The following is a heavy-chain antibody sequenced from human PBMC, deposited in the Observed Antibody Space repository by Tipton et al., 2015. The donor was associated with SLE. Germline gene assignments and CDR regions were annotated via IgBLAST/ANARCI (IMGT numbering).Heavy chain of an antibody. V-gene: IGHV4-34*01. J-gene: IGHJ4*02. CDR3: ARCTILGVVRGSFDS. D-gene: IGHD3-3*01. Sequence: TLSLTCAVYGGSFSDYFWTWIRQSPGKGLERIGDVNHSGSTDYHPSLKSRVTMSVDTSKNQFSLKLTSVTAADTALYYCARCTILGVVRGSFDSWGQGTLVTVS. CDR2: VNHSGST. CDR1: GGSFSDYF.